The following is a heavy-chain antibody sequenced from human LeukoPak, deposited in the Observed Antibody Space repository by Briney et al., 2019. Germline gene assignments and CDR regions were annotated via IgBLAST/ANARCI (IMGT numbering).Heavy chain of an antibody. CDR3: AKEASGDPAKHY. D-gene: IGHD4-17*01. CDR2: IRYDGSNK. V-gene: IGHV3-30*02. Sequence: PGGSLRLSCAASGFTFSSYGMHWVRQAPGKGLEWVAFIRYDGSNKYYADSVKGRFTISRDNSKNTLYLQMNSLRAEDTAVYYCAKEASGDPAKHYWGQGTLVTVSS. CDR1: GFTFSSYG. J-gene: IGHJ4*02.